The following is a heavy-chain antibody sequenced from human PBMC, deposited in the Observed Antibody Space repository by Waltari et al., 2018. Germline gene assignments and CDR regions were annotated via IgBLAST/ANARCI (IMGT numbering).Heavy chain of an antibody. J-gene: IGHJ3*02. D-gene: IGHD1-26*01. CDR3: ARGGPKWELNAFDI. V-gene: IGHV1-3*01. CDR1: GYTFTSYA. Sequence: QVQLVQSGAEVKKPGASVKVSCKASGYTFTSYAMHWVRQAPGQRLEWMGWINAGNVNTKYSQKFQGRVTSTRDTSASTAYMELSSLRSEDTAVYYCARGGPKWELNAFDIWGQGTMVTVSS. CDR2: INAGNVNT.